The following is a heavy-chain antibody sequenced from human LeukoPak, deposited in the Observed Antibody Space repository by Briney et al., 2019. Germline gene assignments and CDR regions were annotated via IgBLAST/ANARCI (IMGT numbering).Heavy chain of an antibody. V-gene: IGHV3-23*01. Sequence: PGGSLRLSCAAPGFIFSNYAMSWVRQAPGKGLEWVAAISNSGGSTYYADSVKGRFTISRDSSKSTLNLQMNSLRVEDTAVYYCAKDLLSSMVRGVTIEGHDYWGQGTLVTVSS. CDR1: GFIFSNYA. J-gene: IGHJ4*02. CDR3: AKDLLSSMVRGVTIEGHDY. CDR2: ISNSGGST. D-gene: IGHD3-10*01.